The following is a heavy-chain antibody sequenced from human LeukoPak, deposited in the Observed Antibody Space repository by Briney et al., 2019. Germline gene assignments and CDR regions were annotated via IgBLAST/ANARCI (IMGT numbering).Heavy chain of an antibody. J-gene: IGHJ4*02. Sequence: GGSLRLSCAASGFTFSSYEMNWVRQAPGKGLEWVSYISSSGSTIYYADSVKGRFTISRDNAKNSLYLQMNSLRAEDTAVYYCARAGYYLPFDYWGQGTLVTVSS. CDR3: ARAGYYLPFDY. CDR2: ISSSGSTI. CDR1: GFTFSSYE. V-gene: IGHV3-48*03. D-gene: IGHD3-22*01.